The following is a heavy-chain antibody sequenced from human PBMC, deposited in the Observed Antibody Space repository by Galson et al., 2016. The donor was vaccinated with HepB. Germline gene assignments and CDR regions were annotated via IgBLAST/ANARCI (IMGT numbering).Heavy chain of an antibody. V-gene: IGHV4-61*02. D-gene: IGHD3-10*01. CDR3: AREREDYYGSGPSIYFFDY. Sequence: TLSLTCPVSGGSIKFGTYYWSWIRQPAGKGLEWIGRIYASGTTKYNPSFRRRVTISLDTSKNQFSLRLSSVTAADTAVYYCAREREDYYGSGPSIYFFDYWGQGTLVTVSS. CDR1: GGSIKFGTYY. J-gene: IGHJ4*02. CDR2: IYASGTT.